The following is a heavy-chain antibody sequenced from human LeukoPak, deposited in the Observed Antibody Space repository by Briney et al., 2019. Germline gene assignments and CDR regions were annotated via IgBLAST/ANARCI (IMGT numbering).Heavy chain of an antibody. D-gene: IGHD5-12*01. CDR2: ISAYSGKT. CDR3: VRLTAYSGYVLMGFEY. CDR1: GYTFSNYG. J-gene: IGHJ4*02. V-gene: IGHV1-18*01. Sequence: ASVKVSCKASGYTFSNYGITWVRQAPGQGLEWMGWISAYSGKTNSAQKLQGRVTLTTDTSTSTAYMELRSLRSDDTAMCYCVRLTAYSGYVLMGFEYWGQGTLVTVSS.